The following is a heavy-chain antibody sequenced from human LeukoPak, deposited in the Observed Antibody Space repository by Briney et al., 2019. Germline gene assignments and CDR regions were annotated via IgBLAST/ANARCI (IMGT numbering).Heavy chain of an antibody. CDR1: GYTLTELS. J-gene: IGHJ3*02. D-gene: IGHD2-15*01. Sequence: ASVKVPCKVSGYTLTELSMHWVRQAPGKGLEWMGGFDPEDGETIYAQKFQGRVTMTEDTSTDTAYMELSSLRSEDTAVYYCATDYCSGGSCYVGAFDIWGQGTMVTVSS. CDR3: ATDYCSGGSCYVGAFDI. CDR2: FDPEDGET. V-gene: IGHV1-24*01.